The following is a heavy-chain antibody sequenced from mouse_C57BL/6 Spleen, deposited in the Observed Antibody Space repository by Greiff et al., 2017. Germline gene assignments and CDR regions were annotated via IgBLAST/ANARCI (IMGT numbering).Heavy chain of an antibody. CDR1: GYTFTSYW. CDR2: IDPSDSAT. Sequence: VQLQQPGAELVRPGSSVKLSCKASGYTFTSYWMHWVKQRPIQGLEWIGNIDPSDSATHYNQKFKDKATLTVDKSSSTAYMQLSSLTSEDSAVYYCARGAYWGQGTLVTVSA. V-gene: IGHV1-52*01. J-gene: IGHJ3*01. CDR3: ARGAY.